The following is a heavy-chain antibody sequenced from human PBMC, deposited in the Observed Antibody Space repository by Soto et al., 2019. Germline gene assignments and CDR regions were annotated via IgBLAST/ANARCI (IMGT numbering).Heavy chain of an antibody. D-gene: IGHD4-4*01. CDR2: ISSSSSYI. Sequence: GGSLRLSCAASGFTFSSYSMNWVRQAPGKGLEWVSSISSSSSYIYYADSVKGRFTISRDNAKNSLYLQMNSLRAEDTAVYYCARDDSNTGFAHYWGQGTLVTVSS. CDR1: GFTFSSYS. V-gene: IGHV3-21*01. CDR3: ARDDSNTGFAHY. J-gene: IGHJ4*02.